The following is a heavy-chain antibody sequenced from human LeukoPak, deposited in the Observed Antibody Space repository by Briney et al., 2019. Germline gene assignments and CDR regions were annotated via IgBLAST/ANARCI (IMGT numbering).Heavy chain of an antibody. Sequence: ERSLRLSCAASGFMFSSYAMHWVRQAPGKGLEWVAVISYDGSNKYYADSVKGRFTISRDNSKNTLFLQMNSLRAEDTAVYYCARCQGGSGWPYYFDYWAREPWSPSPQ. CDR1: GFMFSSYA. V-gene: IGHV3-30*04. CDR2: ISYDGSNK. J-gene: IGHJ4*02. D-gene: IGHD6-19*01. CDR3: ARCQGGSGWPYYFDY.